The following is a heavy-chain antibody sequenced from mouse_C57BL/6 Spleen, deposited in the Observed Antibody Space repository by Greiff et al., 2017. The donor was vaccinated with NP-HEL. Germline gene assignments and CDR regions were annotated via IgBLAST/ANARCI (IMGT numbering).Heavy chain of an antibody. D-gene: IGHD4-1*01. V-gene: IGHV5-4*01. CDR3: ARERLTGTYYFDY. J-gene: IGHJ2*01. Sequence: DVQLVESGGGLVKPGGSLKLSCAASGFTFSSYAMSWVRQTPEKRLEWVATISDGGSYTYYPDNVKGRFTISRDNAKNNLYLQMSHLKSEDTAMYYCARERLTGTYYFDYWGQGTTLTVSS. CDR1: GFTFSSYA. CDR2: ISDGGSYT.